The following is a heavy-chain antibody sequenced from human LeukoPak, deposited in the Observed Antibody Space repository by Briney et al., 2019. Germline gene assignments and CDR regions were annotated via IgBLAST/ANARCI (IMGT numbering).Heavy chain of an antibody. CDR2: IGTAGDT. V-gene: IGHV3-13*01. CDR3: VRGPYCSGGSCYGHFDH. J-gene: IGHJ4*02. D-gene: IGHD2-15*01. Sequence: PGGSLRLSCAASGFTFSSYDMYWVRQATGKGLEWVSAIGTAGDTYYPGSVKGRFTISRENAKNSLYLQMNSLRVGDTAVYYCVRGPYCSGGSCYGHFDHWGQGTLVTVSS. CDR1: GFTFSSYD.